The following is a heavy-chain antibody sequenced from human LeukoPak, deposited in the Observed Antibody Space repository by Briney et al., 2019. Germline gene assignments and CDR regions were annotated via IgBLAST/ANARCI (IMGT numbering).Heavy chain of an antibody. Sequence: KPGGSLRLSCAGSGFTFSDYYMNWVRQAPGKGLEWISYISSLSSESNYADSVRGRFTISRDNAKGSLYLQMNNLRAEDTAVYYCASHSAYGGNPEESYFDYWGQGTLVTVSS. CDR3: ASHSAYGGNPEESYFDY. D-gene: IGHD4-23*01. J-gene: IGHJ4*02. CDR2: ISSLSSES. CDR1: GFTFSDYY. V-gene: IGHV3-11*03.